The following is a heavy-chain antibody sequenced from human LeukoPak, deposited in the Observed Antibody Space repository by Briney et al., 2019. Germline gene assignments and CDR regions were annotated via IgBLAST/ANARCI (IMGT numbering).Heavy chain of an antibody. CDR1: GGSFSGYY. V-gene: IGHV4-34*01. D-gene: IGHD2-21*02. CDR2: INHSGST. J-gene: IGHJ4*02. CDR3: ARGGGDIVVVTATSGTYYFDY. Sequence: SETLSLTCAVYGGSFSGYYWSWIRQPPVKGLEWIGEINHSGSTNYNPSLKSRVTISVDTSKNQFSLKLSSVTAADTAVYYCARGGGDIVVVTATSGTYYFDYWGQGTLVTVSS.